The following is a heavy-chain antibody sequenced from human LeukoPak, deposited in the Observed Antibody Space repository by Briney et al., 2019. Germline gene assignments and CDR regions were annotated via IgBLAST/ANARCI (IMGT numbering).Heavy chain of an antibody. V-gene: IGHV3-48*01. CDR1: GFILSGYS. Sequence: PGGSLRLSCAASGFILSGYSMNWVRQAPGKGLEWISYITTSSSTKYYVDSVKGRFTISRDNAKNSLYLQMNSLRAEDTAVYYCARDASPWVLRGSNDYWGQGTPVTVSS. J-gene: IGHJ4*02. D-gene: IGHD3-10*01. CDR3: ARDASPWVLRGSNDY. CDR2: ITTSSSTK.